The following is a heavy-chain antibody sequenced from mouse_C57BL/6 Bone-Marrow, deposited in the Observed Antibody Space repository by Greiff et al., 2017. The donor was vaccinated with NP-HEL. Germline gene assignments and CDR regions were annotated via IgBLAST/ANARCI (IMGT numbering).Heavy chain of an antibody. J-gene: IGHJ2*01. Sequence: QVHVKQPGAELVKPGASVKLSCKASGYTFTSYWMQWVKQRPGPGLEWIGEIDPSDSYTNYNQKFKGKATLTVDTSSSTAYMQLSSLTSEDSAVYYCARGYYDYDVGYWGQGTTLTVSS. CDR2: IDPSDSYT. V-gene: IGHV1-50*01. D-gene: IGHD2-4*01. CDR1: GYTFTSYW. CDR3: ARGYYDYDVGY.